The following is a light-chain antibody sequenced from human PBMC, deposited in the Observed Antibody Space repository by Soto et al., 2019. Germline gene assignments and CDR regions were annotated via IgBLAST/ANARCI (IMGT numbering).Light chain of an antibody. Sequence: QSVLTQPPSVSGAPGQRVTISCTGSSSNIGGGYDVHWYQQLPGTAPKLLIYGNSNRPSGVPDRFSGSKSGTSASLAITGLQAQDEADYYCQSYDSSPSTYVVFGGGTKLTVL. CDR1: SSNIGGGYD. J-gene: IGLJ2*01. CDR3: QSYDSSPSTYVV. V-gene: IGLV1-40*01. CDR2: GNS.